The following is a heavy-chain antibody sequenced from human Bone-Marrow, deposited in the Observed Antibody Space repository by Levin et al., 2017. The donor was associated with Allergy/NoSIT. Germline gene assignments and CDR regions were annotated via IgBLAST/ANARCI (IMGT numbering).Heavy chain of an antibody. Sequence: GGSLRLSCVASGFTFSYYSVNWVRQAPGKGLEWLSYISGTGTYTYYSDSVKGRFNVSRDNAKNTLYLQMNSLRAEDTAVYYCARSHRSYSYGPPLWYYFDSWGQGTLVAVSS. CDR3: ARSHRSYSYGPPLWYYFDS. V-gene: IGHV3-21*06. D-gene: IGHD5-18*01. J-gene: IGHJ4*02. CDR2: ISGTGTYT. CDR1: GFTFSYYS.